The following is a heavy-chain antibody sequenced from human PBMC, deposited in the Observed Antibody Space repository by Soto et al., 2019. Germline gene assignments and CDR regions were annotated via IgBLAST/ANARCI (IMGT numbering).Heavy chain of an antibody. CDR2: ISSSSSYT. Sequence: QVQLVESGGGLVKPGGSLRLSCAASGFTFSDYYMSWIRQAPGKGLEWVSYISSSSSYTNYADSVKGRFTISRDNAKNSLYLQMNSLRAEDTAVYYCARDSPVLSTYGMDVWGQGTTVTVSS. D-gene: IGHD2-15*01. CDR3: ARDSPVLSTYGMDV. V-gene: IGHV3-11*06. J-gene: IGHJ6*02. CDR1: GFTFSDYY.